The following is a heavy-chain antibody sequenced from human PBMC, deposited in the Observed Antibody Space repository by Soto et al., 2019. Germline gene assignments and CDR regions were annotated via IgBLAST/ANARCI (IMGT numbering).Heavy chain of an antibody. CDR1: GYRFTSSG. CDR2: ISAYNGNT. CDR3: ATDPYCGSAPGCSALDA. V-gene: IGHV1-18*04. D-gene: IGHD2-21*01. Sequence: GASVKVSCKASGYRFTSSGFSWVRQAPGQGLEWMGCISAYNGNTLYAQKFKGRVTMTTDTSTSTAYMELGSLRSDDTAVYYCATDPYCGSAPGCSALDAWGQGTTVTVSS. J-gene: IGHJ6*02.